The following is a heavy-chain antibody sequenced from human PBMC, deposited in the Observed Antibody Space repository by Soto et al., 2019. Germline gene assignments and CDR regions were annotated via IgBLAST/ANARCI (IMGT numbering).Heavy chain of an antibody. Sequence: GGSLRLSCAASGFTFSSYAMSWVRQAPGKGLEWVSAISGSGGSTYYADSVKGRFTISRDNSKNTLYLQMNSLRAEDTAVYYCAKSLVRGVIITLYYGMDVWRQGTTVTVSS. D-gene: IGHD3-10*01. J-gene: IGHJ6*02. CDR2: ISGSGGST. CDR3: AKSLVRGVIITLYYGMDV. CDR1: GFTFSSYA. V-gene: IGHV3-23*01.